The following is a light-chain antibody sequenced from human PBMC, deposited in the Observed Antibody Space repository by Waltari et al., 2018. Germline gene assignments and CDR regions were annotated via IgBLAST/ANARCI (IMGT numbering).Light chain of an antibody. V-gene: IGLV1-40*01. CDR3: QSYDSSLSAL. CDR1: SPNIGAGYD. Sequence: QSVLTQPPSVSGAPGPRVTISCTGSSPNIGAGYDVPWYQHLPGTAPKLLIYANSNRPSGVPDRFSGSKSGTSASLAITGLQSEDEADYYCQSYDSSLSALFGGGTKLTVL. CDR2: ANS. J-gene: IGLJ2*01.